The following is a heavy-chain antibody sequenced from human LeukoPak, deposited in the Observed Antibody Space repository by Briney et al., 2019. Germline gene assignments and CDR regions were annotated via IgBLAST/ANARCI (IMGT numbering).Heavy chain of an antibody. V-gene: IGHV3-48*03. CDR3: AKDRLLGGSPDY. Sequence: PGGSLRLSCAASGFTFSSYEMNWVRQAPGKWLEWVSYISSSGSTIYYADSVKGRFTISRDNSKNTLYLQMNSLRAEDTAVYYCAKDRLLGGSPDYWGQGTLVTVSS. J-gene: IGHJ4*02. CDR2: ISSSGSTI. CDR1: GFTFSSYE. D-gene: IGHD3-16*01.